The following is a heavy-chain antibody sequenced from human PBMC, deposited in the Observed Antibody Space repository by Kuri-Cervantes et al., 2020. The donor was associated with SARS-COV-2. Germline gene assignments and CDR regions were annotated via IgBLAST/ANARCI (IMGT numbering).Heavy chain of an antibody. CDR2: IYYSGST. Sequence: GSLRLSCTVPGGSISSSSYYWGWIRQPPGKGLEWIGSIYYSGSTYYNPSLKSRVTISVDTSKNQFSLKLSSVTAADTAVYYCARRAKMLRFLEWFPGYMDVWGKGTTVTVSS. V-gene: IGHV4-39*01. CDR3: ARRAKMLRFLEWFPGYMDV. J-gene: IGHJ6*03. D-gene: IGHD3-3*01. CDR1: GGSISSSSYY.